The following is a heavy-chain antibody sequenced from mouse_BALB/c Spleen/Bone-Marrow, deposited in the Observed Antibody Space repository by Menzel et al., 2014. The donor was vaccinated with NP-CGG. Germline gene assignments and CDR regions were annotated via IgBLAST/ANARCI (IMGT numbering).Heavy chain of an antibody. J-gene: IGHJ1*01. Sequence: DVMLVESGGGLVQPGGSLRLSCETSGFTFTDYYMSWVRQPPGKALEWLGFIRNKAKGYTTDYSASAKGRFTISRDNSQSVSYLQMNTLRAEDSATYCCARDENVGIYWYFDVWGAGTTVTVSS. CDR3: ARDENVGIYWYFDV. CDR1: GFTFTDYY. V-gene: IGHV7-3*02. CDR2: IRNKAKGYTT.